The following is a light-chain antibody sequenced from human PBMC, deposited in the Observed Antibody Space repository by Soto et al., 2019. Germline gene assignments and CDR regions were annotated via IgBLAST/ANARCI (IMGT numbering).Light chain of an antibody. J-gene: IGLJ1*01. CDR2: EGS. CDR3: CSYAGSSTHV. Sequence: QSVLTQPASVSGSPGQSITISCTGTSSEVGGYNHVSWYQQHPGKAPKLMIYEGSNRPSGVSNRFSGSKSGNTASLTISGLQAEDEADYYCCSYAGSSTHVFGRGTKLTVL. CDR1: SSEVGGYNH. V-gene: IGLV2-23*01.